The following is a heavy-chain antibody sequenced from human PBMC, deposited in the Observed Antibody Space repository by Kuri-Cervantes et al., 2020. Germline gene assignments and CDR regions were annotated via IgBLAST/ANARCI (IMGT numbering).Heavy chain of an antibody. CDR2: IKQDGSEK. J-gene: IGHJ4*02. CDR3: ARDRDYYDSSGFGY. D-gene: IGHD3-22*01. V-gene: IGHV3-7*01. CDR1: GFTFSSYW. Sequence: GESLKISCAASGFTFSSYWMSWVRQAPGKGLEWVANIKQDGSEKYYVDSVKGRFTISRDNAKNSLYLQMNSLRAEDTAVYYCARDRDYYDSSGFGYWGQGTLVTVSS.